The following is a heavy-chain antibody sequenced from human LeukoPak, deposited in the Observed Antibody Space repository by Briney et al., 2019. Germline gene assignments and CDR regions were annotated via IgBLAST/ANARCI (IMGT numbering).Heavy chain of an antibody. D-gene: IGHD2-15*01. CDR1: GFTFSSYS. J-gene: IGHJ6*03. Sequence: GGSLRLSCAASGFTFSSYSMNWVRQAPGKGLEWVSSISSSSSNIYYADSVKGRFTISRDNAKNSLYLQMNSLRVEDTAVYYCAREKVGADYYYYYYMDVWGKGTTVTVSS. CDR2: ISSSSSNI. CDR3: AREKVGADYYYYYYMDV. V-gene: IGHV3-21*01.